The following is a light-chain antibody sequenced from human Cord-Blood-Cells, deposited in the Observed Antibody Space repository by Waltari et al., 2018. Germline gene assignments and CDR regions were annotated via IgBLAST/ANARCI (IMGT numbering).Light chain of an antibody. V-gene: IGLV1-47*01. CDR3: AAWDDSLSGHNYV. CDR1: SSNIGSNY. CDR2: RDN. J-gene: IGLJ1*01. Sequence: QSVLTQPPSASGTPGQRVTISCSGSSSNIGSNYVYWYQPLPGTAPRRLIYRDNQRPSGGPDRVSGPKSGTSASLAISGLRSEDEADYYCAAWDDSLSGHNYVFGTGTKVTVL.